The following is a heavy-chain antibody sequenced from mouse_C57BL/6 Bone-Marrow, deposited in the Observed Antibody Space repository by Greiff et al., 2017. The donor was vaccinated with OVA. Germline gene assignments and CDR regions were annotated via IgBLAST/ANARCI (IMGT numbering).Heavy chain of an antibody. D-gene: IGHD1-1*01. Sequence: VKLMESGAELARPGASVKLSCKASGYTFTSYGISWVKQRTGQGLEWIGEIYPRSGNTYYNEKFKGKATLTADKSSSTAYMELRSLTSEDSAVYFCARSWLYYGSSYNYWGQGTTLTVSS. CDR1: GYTFTSYG. J-gene: IGHJ2*01. CDR3: ARSWLYYGSSYNY. V-gene: IGHV1-81*01. CDR2: IYPRSGNT.